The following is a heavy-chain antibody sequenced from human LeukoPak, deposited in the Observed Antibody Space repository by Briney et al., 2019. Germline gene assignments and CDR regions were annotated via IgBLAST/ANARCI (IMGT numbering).Heavy chain of an antibody. CDR2: IIPILGIA. V-gene: IGHV1-69*04. J-gene: IGHJ6*02. CDR3: ARGGRAAAGYYYYGMDV. CDR1: GGTFSSYA. D-gene: IGHD6-13*01. Sequence: GASVKVSCKASGGTFSSYAISWVRQAPGQGLEWMGRIIPILGIANYAQKFQGRVTITADKFTSTAYMELSSLRSEDTAVYYCARGGRAAAGYYYYGMDVWGQGTTVTVSS.